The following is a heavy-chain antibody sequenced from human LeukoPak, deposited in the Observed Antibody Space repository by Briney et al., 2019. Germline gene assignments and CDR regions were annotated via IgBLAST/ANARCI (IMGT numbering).Heavy chain of an antibody. J-gene: IGHJ4*02. CDR3: ARYYCPGGICLGFDY. V-gene: IGHV4-59*01. CDR1: GDYIRGLF. Sequence: SETLSLTCSVPGDYIRGLFWSWIRQPPGKGLEWSGYIYYTGSTNYNPSLTSRVTISVDTSKNQFSLKLTSVTAADTAGYFCARYYCPGGICLGFDYWGQGALVTVSS. CDR2: IYYTGST. D-gene: IGHD2-8*02.